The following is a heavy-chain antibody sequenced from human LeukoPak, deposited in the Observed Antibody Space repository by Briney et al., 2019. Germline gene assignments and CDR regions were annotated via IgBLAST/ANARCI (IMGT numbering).Heavy chain of an antibody. J-gene: IGHJ4*02. CDR2: ISAYNGNT. CDR1: DYTFTSYG. V-gene: IGHV1-18*01. Sequence: PWASVKVSCKASDYTFTSYGISWVRQAPGQGLEWMAWISAYNGNTNYAQKFQDRVTMTTDTSTSTAYMELRSLRSDDTAVYYCARYIAGRSEPNFDYWGQGTLVTVSS. D-gene: IGHD5-12*01. CDR3: ARYIAGRSEPNFDY.